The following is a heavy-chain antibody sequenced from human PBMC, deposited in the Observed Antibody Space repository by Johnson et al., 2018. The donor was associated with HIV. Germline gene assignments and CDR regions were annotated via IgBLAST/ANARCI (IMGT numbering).Heavy chain of an antibody. D-gene: IGHD6-25*01. V-gene: IGHV3-30*04. J-gene: IGHJ3*02. Sequence: QVRLVESGGGVVQPGRSLRLSCAASGFTFSSYAMHWVRQAPGKGLEWVAIISYDGSNKYYADSVKGRFTISRDNSKNTLYLQMNSLRAEDTAVHYCARETPSSGGTCVIWGQGTMVTVSS. CDR2: ISYDGSNK. CDR1: GFTFSSYA. CDR3: ARETPSSGGTCVI.